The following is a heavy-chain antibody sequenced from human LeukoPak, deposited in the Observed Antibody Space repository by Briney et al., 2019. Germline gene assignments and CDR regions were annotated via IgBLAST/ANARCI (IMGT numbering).Heavy chain of an antibody. V-gene: IGHV3-33*01. D-gene: IGHD6-19*01. Sequence: PGGSLRLSCAASGFTFSSYGMHWVRQAPGKGLEWVAVIWYDGSNKYYADSVKGRFTISRDNSKNTPYLQMNSLRAEDTAVYYCARVLSSGRPDAFDIWGQGTMVTVSS. J-gene: IGHJ3*02. CDR1: GFTFSSYG. CDR2: IWYDGSNK. CDR3: ARVLSSGRPDAFDI.